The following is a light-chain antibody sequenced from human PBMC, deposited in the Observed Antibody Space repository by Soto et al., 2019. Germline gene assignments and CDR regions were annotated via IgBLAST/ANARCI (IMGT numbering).Light chain of an antibody. CDR1: SSNIGGYIV. Sequence: QSVLTQPAAGSESPGQSFTISGRETSSNIGGYIVGSWYQQHPGKAPKVIVYEGIKRPSGVSDRFSGSTSGSTASLTISGLQAEDEAEYYCCSYVGATTDVFGSGTKVTVL. J-gene: IGLJ1*01. CDR2: EGI. CDR3: CSYVGATTDV. V-gene: IGLV2-23*01.